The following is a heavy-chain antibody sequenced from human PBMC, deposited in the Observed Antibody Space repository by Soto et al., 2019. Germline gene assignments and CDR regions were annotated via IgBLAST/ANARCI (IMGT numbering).Heavy chain of an antibody. CDR2: ISGSGGST. J-gene: IGHJ6*01. D-gene: IGHD3-3*01. Sequence: WGSLVISWASSGFTFSIYAMSWVRQAPGKGLDWVSAISGSGGSTYYADSVKGRFTISRDNSKNSLYLQMNSLRAEDTAVYYCAKGDYDFWSGNQPTYGMDVWGQGTTVTVSS. V-gene: IGHV3-23*01. CDR1: GFTFSIYA. CDR3: AKGDYDFWSGNQPTYGMDV.